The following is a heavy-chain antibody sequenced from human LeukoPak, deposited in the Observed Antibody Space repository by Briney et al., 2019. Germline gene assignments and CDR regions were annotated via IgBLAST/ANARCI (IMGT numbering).Heavy chain of an antibody. Sequence: PGRSPRLSCAASGFNFTGYGIHWVRQVPGKGQDWVAVIWYDGKNKHYADSVKGRFTISRDTSKNTVYLQMNSLRAEDTAVYYCTRVSESGNSDYWGQGTLVTVSS. CDR1: GFNFTGYG. CDR3: TRVSESGNSDY. D-gene: IGHD4-23*01. CDR2: IWYDGKNK. J-gene: IGHJ4*02. V-gene: IGHV3-33*01.